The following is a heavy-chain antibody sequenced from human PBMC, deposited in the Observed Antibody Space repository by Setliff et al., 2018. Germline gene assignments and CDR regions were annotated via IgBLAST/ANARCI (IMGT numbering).Heavy chain of an antibody. D-gene: IGHD3-22*01. CDR1: GFTFGSYG. J-gene: IGHJ4*02. CDR3: VRDWYFYDTSGYFKGAPFDY. CDR2: IWYDGSNT. Sequence: GGSLRLSCAASGFTFGSYGMYWVRQAPGKGLEWVALIWYDGSNTYYADSVKGRFTISRDTAKNSVYLQMNSLRAEDSAVYYCVRDWYFYDTSGYFKGAPFDYWGQGTPVTVSS. V-gene: IGHV3-33*01.